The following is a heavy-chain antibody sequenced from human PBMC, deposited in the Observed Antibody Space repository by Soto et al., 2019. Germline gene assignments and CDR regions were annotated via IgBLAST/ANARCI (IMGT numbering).Heavy chain of an antibody. CDR2: IYPGDSDT. D-gene: IGHD6-13*01. Sequence: PGXXXKISXXCSGYSFTSYWIGWVRQMPGKGLEWMGIIYPGDSDTRYSPSFQGQVTISADKSISTAYLQWSSLKASDTAMYYCARHRSNYYGMDVWGQGTTVTVSS. CDR3: ARHRSNYYGMDV. J-gene: IGHJ6*02. V-gene: IGHV5-51*01. CDR1: GYSFTSYW.